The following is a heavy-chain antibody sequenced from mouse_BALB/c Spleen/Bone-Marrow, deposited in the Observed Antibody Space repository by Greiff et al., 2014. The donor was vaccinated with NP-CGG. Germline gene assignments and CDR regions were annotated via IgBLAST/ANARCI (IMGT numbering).Heavy chain of an antibody. CDR3: ARDPYYYGFDY. J-gene: IGHJ2*01. V-gene: IGHV1-7*01. CDR2: INPSTGYT. Sequence: SGAELAKPGASVKMSCKASGYTFTSYWMHWVKQRPGQGLEWIGYINPSTGYTEYNQKFKDKATLTADKSSSTAYMQLSSLTSEDSAVYYCARDPYYYGFDYWGQGTTLTVSS. D-gene: IGHD1-1*01. CDR1: GYTFTSYW.